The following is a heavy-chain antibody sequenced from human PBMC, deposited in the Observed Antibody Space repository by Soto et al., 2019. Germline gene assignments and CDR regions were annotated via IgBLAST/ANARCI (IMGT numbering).Heavy chain of an antibody. CDR2: INNGGST. J-gene: IGHJ6*02. Sequence: PGGSLRLSCAASGFTFSTTGMTWVRQAPGKGLEWVSAINNGGSTFYADSVKGRFTISRDDSKNTLFLQMNSLRVEDTAMYYCVRENYYYGMDVWGQGTAVTVSS. CDR3: VRENYYYGMDV. CDR1: GFTFSTTG. V-gene: IGHV3-66*01.